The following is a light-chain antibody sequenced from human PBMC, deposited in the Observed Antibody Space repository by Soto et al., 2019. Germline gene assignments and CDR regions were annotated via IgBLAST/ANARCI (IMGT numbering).Light chain of an antibody. CDR2: GAS. Sequence: EIVLTQSPGTLSLSPGERATLSCRASQSVSSSYLAWYQQKPGQAPRLLIYGASSRATGIPDRFSGSGSGTDFTLIISRLEHEDFAVYYCQQYGSSPVAFGQGTKVEIK. CDR3: QQYGSSPVA. CDR1: QSVSSSY. J-gene: IGKJ1*01. V-gene: IGKV3-20*01.